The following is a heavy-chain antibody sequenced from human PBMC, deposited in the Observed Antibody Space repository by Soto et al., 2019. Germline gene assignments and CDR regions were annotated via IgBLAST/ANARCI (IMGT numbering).Heavy chain of an antibody. V-gene: IGHV3-30-3*01. CDR3: AMILVDTAMVIDY. J-gene: IGHJ4*02. CDR1: GFTFSSYA. D-gene: IGHD5-18*01. Sequence: GGSLRLSCAASGFTFSSYAMHWVRQAPGKGLEWVAVISYDGSNKYYADSVKGRFTISRDNSKNTLYLQMNSLRAEDTAVYYCAMILVDTAMVIDYWGQGTLVTVSS. CDR2: ISYDGSNK.